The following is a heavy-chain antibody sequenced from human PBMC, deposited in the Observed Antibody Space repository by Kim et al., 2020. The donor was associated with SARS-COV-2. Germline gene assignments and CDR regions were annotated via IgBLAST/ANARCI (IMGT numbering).Heavy chain of an antibody. V-gene: IGHV3-21*01. CDR3: ARDLNSGYSYGYVYYYYYGMDV. CDR1: GFTFSSYS. J-gene: IGHJ6*02. Sequence: GGSLRLSCAASGFTFSSYSMNWVRQAPGKGLEWVSSISSSSSYIYYADSVKGRFTISRDNAKNSLYLQMNSLRAEDTAVYYCARDLNSGYSYGYVYYYYYGMDVWGQGTTVTVSS. D-gene: IGHD5-18*01. CDR2: ISSSSSYI.